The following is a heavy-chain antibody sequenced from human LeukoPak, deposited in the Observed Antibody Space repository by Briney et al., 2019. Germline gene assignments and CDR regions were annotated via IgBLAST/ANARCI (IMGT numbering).Heavy chain of an antibody. CDR2: ISSSGSTI. CDR1: GFTFSSYE. V-gene: IGHV3-48*03. D-gene: IGHD4-17*01. CDR3: ARDLFMTTVTTRDY. Sequence: GGSLRLSCAASGFTFSSYEMNWVRQAPGKGLEWVSYISSSGSTIYYADSVKGRFTISRDNAKNSLYLQMNSLRAEDMAVYYCARDLFMTTVTTRDYWGQGTLVTVSS. J-gene: IGHJ4*02.